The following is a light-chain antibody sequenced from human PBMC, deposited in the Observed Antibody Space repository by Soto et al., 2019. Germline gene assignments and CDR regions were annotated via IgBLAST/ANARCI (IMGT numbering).Light chain of an antibody. V-gene: IGLV4-69*01. Sequence: QSVLTQSPSASAALGASVRLTCTLSSGHSYYAIAWHQQRPEKGPRYLMKVDSDGSHTKGDGVPDRFSGSSSGAERYLIISSLQSEDEADYYCQTWGTGIDWVFGGGTKLTVL. CDR2: VDSDGSH. J-gene: IGLJ3*02. CDR3: QTWGTGIDWV. CDR1: SGHSYYA.